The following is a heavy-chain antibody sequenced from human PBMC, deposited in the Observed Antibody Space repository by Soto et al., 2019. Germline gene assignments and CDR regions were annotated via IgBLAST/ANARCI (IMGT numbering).Heavy chain of an antibody. CDR2: ISGSGGST. D-gene: IGHD2-2*02. CDR1: GFMFSSYA. CDR3: ANHYCSSTSCYIEDY. V-gene: IGHV3-23*01. Sequence: EVQLLESGGGLVQPGGSLRLSCGASGFMFSSYAMSWVRQAPGKGLEWVSAISGSGGSTYYADSVKGRFTISRDNSKNTLYLQMNSLRAEDTAVYYCANHYCSSTSCYIEDYWGQGTLVTVSS. J-gene: IGHJ4*02.